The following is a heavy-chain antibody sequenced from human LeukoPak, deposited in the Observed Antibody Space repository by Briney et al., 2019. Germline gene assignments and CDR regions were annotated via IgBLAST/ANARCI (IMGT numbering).Heavy chain of an antibody. J-gene: IGHJ3*02. V-gene: IGHV3-7*01. CDR2: IKQDGSEK. CDR3: ARINLGAFDI. D-gene: IGHD3-16*01. Sequence: GGSLRLSCAASGFTFTKYWMTWVRQAPGKGLEWVANIKQDGSEKYYVDSVKGRFTISRDTAKNSLYPQMNSLRAEDTAVFYCARINLGAFDIWGQGTMVTVSS. CDR1: GFTFTKYW.